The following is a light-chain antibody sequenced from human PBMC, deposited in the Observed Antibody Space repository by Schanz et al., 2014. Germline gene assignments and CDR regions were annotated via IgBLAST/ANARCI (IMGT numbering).Light chain of an antibody. CDR1: SSDVGGFDY. J-gene: IGLJ3*02. CDR2: DVS. Sequence: QSALTQPASVSGSPGQSITISCTGTSSDVGGFDYVSWYQQQPGKAPKLMIYDVSNRPSGVSTRFSGSKSGNTASLTISGLQAEDEADYYCSSYTSIGTRVFGGGTKLTVL. CDR3: SSYTSIGTRV. V-gene: IGLV2-14*03.